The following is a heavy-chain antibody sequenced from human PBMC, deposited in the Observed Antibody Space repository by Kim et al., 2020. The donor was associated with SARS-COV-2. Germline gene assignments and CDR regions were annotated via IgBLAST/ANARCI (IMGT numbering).Heavy chain of an antibody. J-gene: IGHJ4*02. CDR1: GGTFSSYA. D-gene: IGHD6-13*01. CDR3: ARGEAGYSSSWYRNYFDY. V-gene: IGHV1-69*13. Sequence: SLKVSCKASGGTFSSYAISWVRQAPGQGLEWMGGIIPIFGTANYAQKFQGRVTITADESTSTAYMELSSLRSEDTAVYYCARGEAGYSSSWYRNYFDYWGQGTLVTVSS. CDR2: IIPIFGTA.